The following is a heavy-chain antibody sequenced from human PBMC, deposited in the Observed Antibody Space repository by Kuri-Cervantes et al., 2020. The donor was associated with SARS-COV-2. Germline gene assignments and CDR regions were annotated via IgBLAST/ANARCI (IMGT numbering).Heavy chain of an antibody. Sequence: LSLSCAASGFTFSSYGMHWVRQAPGKGLEWVAFIRYDGSNKYYADSVKGRFTISRDNSKNTLYLQMNSLRAEDTAVYYCATKPPGVNDAFDIWGQGTMVTVSS. V-gene: IGHV3-30*02. J-gene: IGHJ3*02. CDR2: IRYDGSNK. CDR3: ATKPPGVNDAFDI. CDR1: GFTFSSYG. D-gene: IGHD1-14*01.